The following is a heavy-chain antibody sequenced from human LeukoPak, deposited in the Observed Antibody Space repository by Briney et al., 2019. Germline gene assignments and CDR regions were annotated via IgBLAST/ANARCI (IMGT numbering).Heavy chain of an antibody. V-gene: IGHV5-51*01. D-gene: IGHD3-10*01. CDR2: IYPGDSDT. CDR1: GYSFTSYW. CDR3: AMNYYYGSGSPLGDAFDI. Sequence: GESLKTSCKGSGYSFTSYWIGWVRQMPGKGLEWMGIIYPGDSDTRYSPSFQGQVTISADKSISTAYLQWSSLKASDTAMYYCAMNYYYGSGSPLGDAFDIWGQGTMVTVSS. J-gene: IGHJ3*02.